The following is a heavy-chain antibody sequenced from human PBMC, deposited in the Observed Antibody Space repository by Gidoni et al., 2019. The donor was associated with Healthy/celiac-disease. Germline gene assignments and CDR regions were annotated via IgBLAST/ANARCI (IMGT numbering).Heavy chain of an antibody. CDR1: GDRVSSHSAA. CDR2: TYYRSKWYK. CDR3: ERVDIAAAGTFDY. J-gene: IGHJ4*02. D-gene: IGHD6-13*01. V-gene: IGHV6-1*01. Sequence: QLQQSGPGLVKPSQTASLTCAISGDRVSSHSAAGNWRRQSPSRGLERLGRTYYRSKWYKDYAVYVKSGITINPDTSKKQCSLQLNSVTPEDTDVYYGERVDIAAAGTFDYWGQGTLVTVSS.